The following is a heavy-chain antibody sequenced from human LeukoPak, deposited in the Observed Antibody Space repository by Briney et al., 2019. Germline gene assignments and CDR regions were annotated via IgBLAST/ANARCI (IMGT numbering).Heavy chain of an antibody. J-gene: IGHJ5*02. D-gene: IGHD2-2*01. CDR3: ARDLYCSSTSCLDP. CDR1: GGSFSGYY. Sequence: SETLSLTCAVYGGSFSGYYWSWIRQPPGKGREWIGEINHSGSTNYNPSPKSRVTISVDTSKNQFSLKLSSVTAADTAVYYCARDLYCSSTSCLDPWGQGTLVTVSS. CDR2: INHSGST. V-gene: IGHV4-34*01.